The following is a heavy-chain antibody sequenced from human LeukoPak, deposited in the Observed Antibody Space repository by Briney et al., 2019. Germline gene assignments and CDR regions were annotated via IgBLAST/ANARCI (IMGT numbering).Heavy chain of an antibody. CDR1: GYTFTSYG. D-gene: IGHD3-22*01. J-gene: IGHJ3*02. CDR2: ISAYNGNT. V-gene: IGHV1-18*01. CDR3: ARGAPRPYYYDSSGLLGAFDI. Sequence: ASVKVSCKASGYTFTSYGISWVRQAPGQGLEWVGWISAYNGNTNYAQKLQGRVTMTTDTSTSTAYMELRSLRSDDTAVYYCARGAPRPYYYDSSGLLGAFDIWGQGTMVTVSS.